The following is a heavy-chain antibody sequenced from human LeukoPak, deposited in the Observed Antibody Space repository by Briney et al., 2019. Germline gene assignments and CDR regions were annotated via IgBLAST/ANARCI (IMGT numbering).Heavy chain of an antibody. CDR2: ISAYNGNT. D-gene: IGHD3-10*01. CDR1: GYTFTSYG. CDR3: ARVEKGYYGSGSYDF. J-gene: IGHJ4*02. V-gene: IGHV1-18*01. Sequence: GASVKVSCKASGYTFTSYGISWVRQAPGQGLEWMGWISAYNGNTNYAQKLQGRVTMTTDTSTSTAYMELRSLRSDDTAVYYCARVEKGYYGSGSYDFWGQGTLITVSS.